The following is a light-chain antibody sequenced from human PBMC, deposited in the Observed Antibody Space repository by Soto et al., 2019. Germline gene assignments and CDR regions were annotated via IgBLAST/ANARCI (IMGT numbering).Light chain of an antibody. CDR3: QQYDKWPPLT. CDR2: GAS. J-gene: IGKJ4*01. V-gene: IGKV3-15*01. CDR1: QSLSSN. Sequence: EIVLTQSPDTLSLSPGERATLSCRTSQSLSSNYLAWYQHKPGQAPRLLISGASTGATGIPARFSGSGSGTEFTLTISSLQSEDFALYYCQQYDKWPPLTFGGGTKVDIK.